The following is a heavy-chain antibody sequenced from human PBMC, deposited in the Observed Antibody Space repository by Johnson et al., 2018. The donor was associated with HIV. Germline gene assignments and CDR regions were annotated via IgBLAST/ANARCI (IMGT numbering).Heavy chain of an antibody. CDR1: GFTFSNYG. Sequence: QVQLVESGGGVVQPGRSLRLSCAASGFTFSNYGIHWVRQAPGKGLEWVAVISYDGSNKYYADSVKGRFTISRDNSKNTLYLQMNSLRAEDTAVYYCARSFGVTTPGAFDIWGQGTMVTVSS. J-gene: IGHJ3*02. CDR2: ISYDGSNK. V-gene: IGHV3-30*19. D-gene: IGHD3-3*01. CDR3: ARSFGVTTPGAFDI.